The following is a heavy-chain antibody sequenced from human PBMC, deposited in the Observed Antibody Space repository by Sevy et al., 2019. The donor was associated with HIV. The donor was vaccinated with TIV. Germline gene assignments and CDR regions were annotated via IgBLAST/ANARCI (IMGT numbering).Heavy chain of an antibody. CDR2: IYYSGST. CDR3: ARFPAGPYYFDH. Sequence: SETLSLTCTVSGGSISSYYWSWIRQPPGKGLEWIGYIYYSGSTNYNPSLKSRVTISVDTSKNQFSLKLSSVTAADTAVYYCARFPAGPYYFDHWGQGTLVTVSS. D-gene: IGHD6-19*01. V-gene: IGHV4-59*01. J-gene: IGHJ4*02. CDR1: GGSISSYY.